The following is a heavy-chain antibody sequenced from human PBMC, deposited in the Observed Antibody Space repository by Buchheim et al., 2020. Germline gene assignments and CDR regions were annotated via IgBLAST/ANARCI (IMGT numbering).Heavy chain of an antibody. J-gene: IGHJ6*02. Sequence: QVQLQQWGAGLLKPSETLSLTCAVYGGSFSGYYWSWIRQPPGRGLEWIGEINHSGSTNYNPSLKSRVTISVDTSKNQLSLKLSSVTAADTAVYYCARAPILEYSSSILTTDYYYYGMDVWGQGTT. CDR1: GGSFSGYY. CDR3: ARAPILEYSSSILTTDYYYYGMDV. D-gene: IGHD6-13*01. CDR2: INHSGST. V-gene: IGHV4-34*01.